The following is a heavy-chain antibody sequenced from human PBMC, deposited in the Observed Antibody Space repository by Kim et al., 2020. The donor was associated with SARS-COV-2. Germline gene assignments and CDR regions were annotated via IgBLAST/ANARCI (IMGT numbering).Heavy chain of an antibody. V-gene: IGHV3-9*01. D-gene: IGHD6-19*01. Sequence: GGSLRLSCAASGFTFDDYAMEWVRQAPGKGLEWVAGITWNSGSICYADSVKGRFAISRDNAKNSLYLQMNSLRTEDTALYYCAGWSYYGMDVWGRGTTVTVSS. CDR1: GFTFDDYA. J-gene: IGHJ6*02. CDR3: AGWSYYGMDV. CDR2: ITWNSGSI.